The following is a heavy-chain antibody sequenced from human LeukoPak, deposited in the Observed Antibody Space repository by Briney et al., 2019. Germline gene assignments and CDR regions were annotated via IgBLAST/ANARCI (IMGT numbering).Heavy chain of an antibody. D-gene: IGHD3-9*01. V-gene: IGHV4-39*07. J-gene: IGHJ4*02. CDR1: GGSVSSSDYY. CDR3: ARGLRPYYDILTGPRGPYFDY. Sequence: SETLSLTCTVSGGSVSSSDYYWSWIRQPPGKGLEWIGEINHSGSTNYNPSLKSRVTISVDTSKNQFSLKLSSVTAADTAVYYCARGLRPYYDILTGPRGPYFDYWGQGTLVTVSS. CDR2: INHSGST.